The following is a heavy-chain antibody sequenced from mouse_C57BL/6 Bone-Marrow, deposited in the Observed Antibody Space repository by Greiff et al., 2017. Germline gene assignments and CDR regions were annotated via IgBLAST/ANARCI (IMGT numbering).Heavy chain of an antibody. CDR3: ARSGAY. V-gene: IGHV1-42*01. CDR2: INPSTGGT. J-gene: IGHJ2*01. D-gene: IGHD3-2*02. CDR1: GYSFTGYY. Sequence: EVKLQESGPELVKPGASVKISCKASGYSFTGYYMNWVKQSPEKSLEWIGEINPSTGGTTYNQKFKAKATLTVDKSSSTAYMQLKSLTSEDSAVYYCARSGAYWGQGTTLTVSS.